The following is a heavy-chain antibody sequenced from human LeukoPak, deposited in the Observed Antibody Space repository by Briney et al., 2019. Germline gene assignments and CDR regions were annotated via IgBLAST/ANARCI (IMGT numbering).Heavy chain of an antibody. CDR3: ARDAFCLNGVCYSGRYDY. D-gene: IGHD2-21*02. CDR2: VNSRGSA. Sequence: TLSLTCAAHGGSFSGYYWTWIRQSPGKGMEWIGEVNSRGSANYNPSLTSRVTISVDTSKNQFSLRLTSVTAADAGVYYCARDAFCLNGVCYSGRYDYWGQGILVGVSS. J-gene: IGHJ4*01. V-gene: IGHV4-34*01. CDR1: GGSFSGYY.